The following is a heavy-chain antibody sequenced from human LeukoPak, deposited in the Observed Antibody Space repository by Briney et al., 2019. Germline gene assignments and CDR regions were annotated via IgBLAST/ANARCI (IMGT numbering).Heavy chain of an antibody. CDR1: GGTFSSYA. J-gene: IGHJ4*02. V-gene: IGHV1-69*13. CDR3: ARGGRVVVVPAAPFDY. CDR2: IIPIFGTA. Sequence: ASVKVSCKASGGTFSSYAISWVRQAPGQGLEWMGGIIPIFGTANYAQKFQGRVTIAADESTSTAYMELSSLRSEDTAVYYCARGGRVVVVPAAPFDYWGQGTLVTVSS. D-gene: IGHD2-2*01.